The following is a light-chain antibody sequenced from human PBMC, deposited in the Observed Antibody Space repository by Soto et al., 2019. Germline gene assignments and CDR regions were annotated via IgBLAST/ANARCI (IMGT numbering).Light chain of an antibody. V-gene: IGLV2-23*02. CDR1: GSDVGSYNL. CDR2: QVT. Sequence: QSALTQPASVSGSPGQSITISCSGTGSDVGSYNLVSWYKRHPGKAPKLIIYQVTKRPSGVSNRFSGSKSGNTASLTISGLQSADEADYYCCSFAGSPWVFGGGTKLTVL. CDR3: CSFAGSPWV. J-gene: IGLJ3*02.